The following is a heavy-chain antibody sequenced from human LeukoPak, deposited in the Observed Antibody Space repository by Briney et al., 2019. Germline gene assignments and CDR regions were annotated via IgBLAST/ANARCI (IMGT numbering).Heavy chain of an antibody. CDR3: VVTRTRGDH. CDR2: INQEGNDK. V-gene: IGHV3-7*03. J-gene: IGHJ1*01. CDR1: GFTFRNYW. D-gene: IGHD2-21*01. Sequence: GGSLRLSCVASGFTFRNYWMTWVRQAPGKGLEWVANINQEGNDKYYADSVRGRFTISRDNTKNSLFLQMNSLRAEDTAVYYCVVTRTRGDHWGQGTLVTVSS.